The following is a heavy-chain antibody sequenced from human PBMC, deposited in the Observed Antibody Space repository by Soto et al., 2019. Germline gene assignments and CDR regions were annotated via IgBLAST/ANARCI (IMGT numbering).Heavy chain of an antibody. V-gene: IGHV2-70*01. D-gene: IGHD6-19*01. CDR3: ARIPRPSYSSGPQLQDNDLYYYYYGMDV. Sequence: SGPTLVNPTQTLTLTCTFSGFSLSTSGMCVSWIRQPPGKALEWLALIDWDDDKYYSTSLKTRLTISKDTSKNQVVLTMTNMDPVDTATYYCARIPRPSYSSGPQLQDNDLYYYYYGMDVWGQGTTVTVSS. CDR1: GFSLSTSGMC. J-gene: IGHJ6*02. CDR2: IDWDDDK.